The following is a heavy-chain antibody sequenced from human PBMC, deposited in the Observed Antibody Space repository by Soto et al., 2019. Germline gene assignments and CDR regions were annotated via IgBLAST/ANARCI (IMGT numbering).Heavy chain of an antibody. J-gene: IGHJ4*02. V-gene: IGHV1-46*01. CDR2: INPSGGST. CDR1: GYTFTSYY. Sequence: ASVKVSCKSSGYTFTSYYMHWVRQAPGQGLEWMGIINPSGGSTSYAQKFQGRVTMTRDTSTSTVYMELSSLRSEDTAVYYCALLNSSGQFDDWGQGTLVTVAS. D-gene: IGHD3-9*01. CDR3: ALLNSSGQFDD.